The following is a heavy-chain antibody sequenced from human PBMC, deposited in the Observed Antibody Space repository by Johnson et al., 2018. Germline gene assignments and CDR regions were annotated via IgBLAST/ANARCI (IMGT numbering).Heavy chain of an antibody. J-gene: IGHJ6*02. D-gene: IGHD3-10*01. CDR3: ARGYYGSGSHFGMDV. CDR1: GFTFSSYR. Sequence: EVQLVESGGGLVKPGGSLRLSCAASGFTFSSYRMNWVRQAPGKGLEWVSSISSSSSDIYHADPVKGRFTISRDNAKHSLYLQMNSLRVEDTAVYYCARGYYGSGSHFGMDVWGQGTTVTVSS. V-gene: IGHV3-21*01. CDR2: ISSSSSDI.